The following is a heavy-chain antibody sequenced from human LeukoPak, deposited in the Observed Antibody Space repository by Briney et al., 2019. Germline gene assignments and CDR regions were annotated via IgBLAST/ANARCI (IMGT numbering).Heavy chain of an antibody. CDR2: IKQDGSEK. V-gene: IGHV3-7*01. CDR3: ARDRSLYY. J-gene: IGHJ4*02. CDR1: GFTFSSYW. Sequence: GGSLRLSCAASGFTFSSYWMSWVPQAPGKGLEWVANIKQDGSEKYYVASVKGRFTISRDNAKNSLFLQLNSLRAEDTAVYYCARDRSLYYWGQGTLVTVSS.